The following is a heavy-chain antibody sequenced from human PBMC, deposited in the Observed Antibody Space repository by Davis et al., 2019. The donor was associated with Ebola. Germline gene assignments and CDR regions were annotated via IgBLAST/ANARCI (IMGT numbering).Heavy chain of an antibody. D-gene: IGHD3-16*01. CDR3: ARGMGELALN. V-gene: IGHV7-4-1*02. CDR1: GYTFTSYA. CDR2: ITTNTASP. Sequence: ASVKVSCKASGYTFTSYAMNWVRQAPGQRFKWLGWITTNTASPTYARGFSERFVFSLDTSVDTAFLQINNLRAEDTAIYYCARGMGELALNWGQGTLVTVSS. J-gene: IGHJ4*02.